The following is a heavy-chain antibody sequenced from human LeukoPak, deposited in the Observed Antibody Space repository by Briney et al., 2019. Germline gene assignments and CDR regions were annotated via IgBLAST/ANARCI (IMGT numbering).Heavy chain of an antibody. CDR2: ISSRSSYT. D-gene: IGHD5-18*01. Sequence: PGGSLRLSCAASGFTFSSYSMNWVRQAPGKGLEWVSSISSRSSYTYYADSVKGRFTISRDNAKNSLYLQMNSLRAEDTAVYYCAREPDTAMDDYWGQGTLVTVSS. V-gene: IGHV3-21*01. CDR1: GFTFSSYS. J-gene: IGHJ4*02. CDR3: AREPDTAMDDY.